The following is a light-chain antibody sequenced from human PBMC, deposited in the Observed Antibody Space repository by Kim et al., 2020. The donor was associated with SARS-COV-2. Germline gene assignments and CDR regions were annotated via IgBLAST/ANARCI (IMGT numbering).Light chain of an antibody. V-gene: IGLV3-21*04. CDR3: QVWDNSRDHVV. CDR2: NDR. J-gene: IGLJ3*02. Sequence: APGRTARSPCGGNNIRPYRVHWYQREPGHAPVLVISNDRARPLGIPERCSASNSGNTATLTITRVEAGDEADYYCQVWDNSRDHVVFGGGTQLTVL. CDR1: NIRPYR.